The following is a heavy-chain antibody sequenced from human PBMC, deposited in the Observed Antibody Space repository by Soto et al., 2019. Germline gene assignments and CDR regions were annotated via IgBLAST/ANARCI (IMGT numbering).Heavy chain of an antibody. CDR3: VRGCNRAGCPYCFDY. Sequence: EVQLVESGGGLAQPGESLRLSCTASGFSFSSYWMSWVLQAPGKGLEWVANIKQEGNDKYYVDSVKGRFTISRDNTKNSLYLQMDSLRVEDTAIYYCVRGCNRAGCPYCFDYWGQGALVTVSS. CDR1: GFSFSSYW. V-gene: IGHV3-7*01. J-gene: IGHJ4*02. CDR2: IKQEGNDK. D-gene: IGHD2-2*01.